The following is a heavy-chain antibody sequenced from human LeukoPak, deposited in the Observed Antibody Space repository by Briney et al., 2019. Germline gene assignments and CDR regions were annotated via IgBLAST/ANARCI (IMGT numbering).Heavy chain of an antibody. CDR2: IYYSGST. V-gene: IGHV4-59*08. Sequence: SETLSLTCTVSGGSISTDYWSWIRQPPGKGLEWIGYIYYSGSTNYNPSLKSRATISVDTSKTQFSLKLSSVTAADKAVYYCARRSLVRTVGYYYGMDVWGQGTTVTVSS. J-gene: IGHJ6*02. CDR1: GGSISTDY. CDR3: ARRSLVRTVGYYYGMDV. D-gene: IGHD1-26*01.